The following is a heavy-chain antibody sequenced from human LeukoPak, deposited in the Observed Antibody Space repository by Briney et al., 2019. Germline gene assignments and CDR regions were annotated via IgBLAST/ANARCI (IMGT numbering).Heavy chain of an antibody. CDR1: GFTFSSYA. D-gene: IGHD4-17*01. CDR2: ICGSSNST. Sequence: PGGSLRLSCAASGFTFSSYAMSWVRQAPGKGLEWVSAICGSSNSTYYADSVKGRFTISRDNSKNTLYLQMNSLRAEGTAVYYCAKDGSYGDYRNFDYWGQGTLVTVSS. CDR3: AKDGSYGDYRNFDY. J-gene: IGHJ4*02. V-gene: IGHV3-23*01.